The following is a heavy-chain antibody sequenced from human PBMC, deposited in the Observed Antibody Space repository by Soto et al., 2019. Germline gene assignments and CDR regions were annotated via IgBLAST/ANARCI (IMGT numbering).Heavy chain of an antibody. V-gene: IGHV3-33*01. D-gene: IGHD6-13*01. CDR3: AREWGAAAELYYYYGMDV. CDR1: GFTFSSYG. Sequence: GGSLRLSCAASGFTFSSYGMHWVRQAPGKGLEWVAVIWYDGSNKYYADSVKGRFTISRDNSKNTLYLQMNSLRAEDTAVYYCAREWGAAAELYYYYGMDVWGQGTTVTVSS. J-gene: IGHJ6*02. CDR2: IWYDGSNK.